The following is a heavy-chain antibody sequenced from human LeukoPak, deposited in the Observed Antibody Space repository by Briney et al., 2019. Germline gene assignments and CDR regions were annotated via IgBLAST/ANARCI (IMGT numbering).Heavy chain of an antibody. J-gene: IGHJ4*02. CDR1: GGSISSGDYY. CDR2: IYYSGST. Sequence: SQTLFLTCTVSGGSISSGDYYWSWIRQPPGKGLEWIGYIYYSGSTYYNPSLKGRVTISVDTSKNQFSLKLSSVTAADTAVYYCARVDSSGWYVEGWGQGNLVTVSS. CDR3: ARVDSSGWYVEG. D-gene: IGHD6-19*01. V-gene: IGHV4-30-4*01.